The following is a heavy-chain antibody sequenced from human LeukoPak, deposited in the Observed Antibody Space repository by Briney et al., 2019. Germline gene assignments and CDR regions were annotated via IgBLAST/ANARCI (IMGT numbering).Heavy chain of an antibody. CDR2: ISGSGVNT. CDR1: GFTFSSYA. Sequence: GGSLRLSCAASGFTFSSYAMNWVRQAPGKGLEWVSVISGSGVNTYYADSVTGRFTISRDNSKNTLYLQMNSLRAEDTAVYYCAKSFGPVIAAAGTGADWGQGILVTVSS. CDR3: AKSFGPVIAAAGTGAD. J-gene: IGHJ4*02. D-gene: IGHD6-13*01. V-gene: IGHV3-23*01.